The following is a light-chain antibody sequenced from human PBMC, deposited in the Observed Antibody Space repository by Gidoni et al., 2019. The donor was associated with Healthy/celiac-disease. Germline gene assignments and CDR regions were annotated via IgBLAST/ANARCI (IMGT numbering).Light chain of an antibody. J-gene: IGLJ2*01. Sequence: SYELTQPPSVSVSPGQTASITCPGDKLGDKYACWYQQKPGQSPVLVIYRDRKRPPGIPERFSGSNSGNTATLTIIGTQAMDEADYYCQAWDSSTVVFGGGTKLTVL. CDR3: QAWDSSTVV. CDR2: RDR. V-gene: IGLV3-1*01. CDR1: KLGDKY.